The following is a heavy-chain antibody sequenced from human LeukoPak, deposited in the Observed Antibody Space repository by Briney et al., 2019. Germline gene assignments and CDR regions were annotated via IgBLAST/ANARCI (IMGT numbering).Heavy chain of an antibody. D-gene: IGHD5-24*01. CDR1: GFTFTNYG. CDR2: IRNDGSNK. Sequence: GGSLRLSCGASGFTFTNYGMHWVRQAPGKGLEWVAFIRNDGSNKYYADSVKGRFTISRDNSKNTLYLQMNSLRAEDTAVYYCAKDGELVEMATIGVYYFDYWGQGTLVTVSS. V-gene: IGHV3-30*02. J-gene: IGHJ4*02. CDR3: AKDGELVEMATIGVYYFDY.